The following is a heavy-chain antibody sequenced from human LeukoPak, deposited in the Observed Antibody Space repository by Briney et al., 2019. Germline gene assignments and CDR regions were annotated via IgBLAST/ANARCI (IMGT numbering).Heavy chain of an antibody. J-gene: IGHJ6*03. CDR1: GFTATSNY. Sequence: GGSLRLSWAASGFTATSNYMSWGRQAPGEGLGWASVIYSGGSTYYADSVKGRFTISRDNSKNTPYLQMNSLRGEDTAVYYCASLGRSWYSTYYYYMDVWGKGTTVTVSS. CDR2: IYSGGST. CDR3: ASLGRSWYSTYYYYMDV. V-gene: IGHV3-53*01. D-gene: IGHD2-15*01.